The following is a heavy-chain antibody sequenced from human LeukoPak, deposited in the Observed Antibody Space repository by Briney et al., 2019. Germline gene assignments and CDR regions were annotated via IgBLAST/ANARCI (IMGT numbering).Heavy chain of an antibody. J-gene: IGHJ3*02. CDR3: ARSRCSGGSCYAWGAAFDI. CDR2: ISSSSGTI. V-gene: IGHV3-48*02. D-gene: IGHD2-15*01. Sequence: GGSLRLSCAASGFTFSSYSMNWVRQAPGKGLEWVSYISSSSGTIYYADSVKGRFTISRDNAKNSLYLQMSSLRDEDTAVYYCARSRCSGGSCYAWGAAFDIWGQGTMVTVSS. CDR1: GFTFSSYS.